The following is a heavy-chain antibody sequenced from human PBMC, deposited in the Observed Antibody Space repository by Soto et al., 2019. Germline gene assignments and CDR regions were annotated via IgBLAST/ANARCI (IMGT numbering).Heavy chain of an antibody. Sequence: EVQLLESGGGLEQPGGSLRLSCAASGFTFSTFAMSWVRQAPGKGLEWVSAITGSGGSTYYADSVKGRFTISRDNSKNTLYLQMSSLRAADTAVYYCAKDRSDQAYGCDYWGQGTLVTVSS. V-gene: IGHV3-23*01. CDR2: ITGSGGST. D-gene: IGHD3-16*01. J-gene: IGHJ4*02. CDR3: AKDRSDQAYGCDY. CDR1: GFTFSTFA.